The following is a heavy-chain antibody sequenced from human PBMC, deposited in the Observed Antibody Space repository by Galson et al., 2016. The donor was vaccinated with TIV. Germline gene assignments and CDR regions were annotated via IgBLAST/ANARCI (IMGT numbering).Heavy chain of an antibody. V-gene: IGHV3-23*01. D-gene: IGHD2-21*01. CDR2: ISGSGDSI. J-gene: IGHJ4*02. Sequence: SLRLSCAASGFTFSSYAMTWVRPAPGKGLEWVSVISGSGDSIYYADSVKGRFTISRDNSKNMLYLQMNSVRAEDTAVYYCARGGSDSDYWGQGTLATVSS. CDR3: ARGGSDSDY. CDR1: GFTFSSYA.